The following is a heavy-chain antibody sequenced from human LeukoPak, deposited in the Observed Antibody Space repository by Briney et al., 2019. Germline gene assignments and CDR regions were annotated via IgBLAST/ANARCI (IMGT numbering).Heavy chain of an antibody. CDR1: GGSFSGYY. CDR2: INQSWST. D-gene: IGHD3-22*01. V-gene: IGHV4-34*01. Sequence: SETLSLTCAVYGGSFSGYYWSWIRQPPGKGLEWIGEINQSWSTNYNPSLKSRVTLSVDTSKHQFSLKLSSVTAADTAVYYCARGASGYYDSSGYGWSELFDYWGQGTLVTVSS. CDR3: ARGASGYYDSSGYGWSELFDY. J-gene: IGHJ4*02.